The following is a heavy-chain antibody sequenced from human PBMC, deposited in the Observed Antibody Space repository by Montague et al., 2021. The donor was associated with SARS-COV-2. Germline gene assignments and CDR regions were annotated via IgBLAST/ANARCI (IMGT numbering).Heavy chain of an antibody. CDR3: AHQYYDYVWGSYRPDYFDD. V-gene: IGHV2-5*02. J-gene: IGHJ4*02. D-gene: IGHD3-16*02. CDR2: IFWDDEK. Sequence: PALVKPTQTLTLTCSFSGFSLSTGGVGVDWIRQSPGKGLEWLGVIFWDDEKRYNPTLKTRLTISKGTSQNQVVITLTDMGPADTATYFCAHQYYDYVWGSYRPDYFDDWGQGALVTVSS. CDR1: GFSLSTGGVG.